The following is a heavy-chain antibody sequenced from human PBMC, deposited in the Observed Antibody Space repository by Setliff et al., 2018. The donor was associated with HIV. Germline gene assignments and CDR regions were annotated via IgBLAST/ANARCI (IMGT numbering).Heavy chain of an antibody. CDR1: GGSISSGGYF. Sequence: PSETLSLTCTVSGGSISSGGYFWSWIRQLPGKGLEWIGYIYYSGSTFYNPSLKSRVSISVDTAKNQFSLKLTSVTAADTAIYYCARYHIGGIQYFQHWGQGALVTVSS. CDR3: ARYHIGGIQYFQH. D-gene: IGHD2-21*01. J-gene: IGHJ1*01. V-gene: IGHV4-31*03. CDR2: IYYSGST.